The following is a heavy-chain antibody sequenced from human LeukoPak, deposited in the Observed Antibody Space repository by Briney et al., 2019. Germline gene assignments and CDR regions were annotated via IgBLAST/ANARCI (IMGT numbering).Heavy chain of an antibody. CDR1: GGSFSGYY. D-gene: IGHD3-22*01. J-gene: IGHJ3*02. CDR3: ARGRYYYDSSGYVAFDI. CDR2: INHSGST. V-gene: IGHV4-34*01. Sequence: SETLSLTCAVYGGSFSGYYWSWIRQPPGKGLEWIGEINHSGSTNYNPSLKSRVTISVDTSKNQFSLKLSSVTAADTAVYYCARGRYYYDSSGYVAFDIWGQGTMVAVSS.